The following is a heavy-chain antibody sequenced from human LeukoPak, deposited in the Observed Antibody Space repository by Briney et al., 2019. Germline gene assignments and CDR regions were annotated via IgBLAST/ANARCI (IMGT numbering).Heavy chain of an antibody. Sequence: GGSPRLSCAASGFTFDDYAMHWVRQAPGKGLEWVSGISWNSGSIGYADSVKGRFTISRDNAKNSLYLQMNSLRAEDTALYYCAKDHRVRGVTKYYFDYWGQGTLVTVSS. CDR2: ISWNSGSI. J-gene: IGHJ4*02. D-gene: IGHD3-10*01. CDR3: AKDHRVRGVTKYYFDY. CDR1: GFTFDDYA. V-gene: IGHV3-9*01.